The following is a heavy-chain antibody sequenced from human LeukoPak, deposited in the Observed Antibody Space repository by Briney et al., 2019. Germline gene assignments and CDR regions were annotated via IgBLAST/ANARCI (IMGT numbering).Heavy chain of an antibody. CDR3: ARDFPPVGATTVFTYYYYGMDV. Sequence: ASVKVSCKASGYTFTSSGISWVRQAPGQGLEWMGWINAYNGDTNYAQKLQGRVTMTTDTSTSTAYMELRSLGSDDTAVYYCARDFPPVGATTVFTYYYYGMDVWGQGTTVTVSS. CDR1: GYTFTSSG. CDR2: INAYNGDT. J-gene: IGHJ6*02. D-gene: IGHD1-26*01. V-gene: IGHV1-18*01.